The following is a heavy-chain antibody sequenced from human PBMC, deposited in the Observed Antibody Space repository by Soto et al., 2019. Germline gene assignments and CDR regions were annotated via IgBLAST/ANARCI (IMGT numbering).Heavy chain of an antibody. CDR3: AKDIVGTTYYYYGMDV. J-gene: IGHJ6*02. V-gene: IGHV3-43*01. CDR2: ISWDGGST. CDR1: GFTFDDYT. Sequence: GGSLRLSCAASGFTFDDYTMHWVRQAPGKGLEWVSLISWDGGSTYYADSAKGRFTISRDNSKNSLYLQMNSLRTEDTALYYCAKDIVGTTYYYYGMDVWGQGTTVTVSS. D-gene: IGHD1-1*01.